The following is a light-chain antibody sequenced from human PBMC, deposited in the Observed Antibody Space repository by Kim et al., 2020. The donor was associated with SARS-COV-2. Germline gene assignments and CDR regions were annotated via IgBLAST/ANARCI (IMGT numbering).Light chain of an antibody. V-gene: IGLV4-69*01. J-gene: IGLJ1*01. CDR3: QTWGTGIRV. CDR2: LNSDGSH. Sequence: QPVLTQSPSASASLGASVKLTCTLSSGHSSYAIAWHQQQPEKGPRYLMKLNSDGSHSKGDGIPDRFSGSSSGPERYLTISSLQSEDEADYYCQTWGTGIRVFGTGTKVTVL. CDR1: SGHSSYA.